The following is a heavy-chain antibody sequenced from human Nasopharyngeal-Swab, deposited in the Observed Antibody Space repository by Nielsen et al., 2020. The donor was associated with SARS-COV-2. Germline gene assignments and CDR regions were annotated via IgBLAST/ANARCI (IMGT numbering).Heavy chain of an antibody. CDR2: ISTNGGGA. CDR3: ARSHGYYFDSSNFHPGD. CDR1: GYTFISYY. D-gene: IGHD3-22*01. V-gene: IGHV1-46*01. Sequence: ASVKVSCKASGYTFISYYIHWVRQAPGEGLEWMGVISTNGGGARYAQKFQGRVTMTSDASTSTVYMELSSLRSEDTAVYYCARSHGYYFDSSNFHPGDWGQGTLVTVSS. J-gene: IGHJ1*01.